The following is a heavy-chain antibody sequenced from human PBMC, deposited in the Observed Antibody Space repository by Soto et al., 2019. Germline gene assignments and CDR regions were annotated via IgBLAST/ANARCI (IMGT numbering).Heavy chain of an antibody. CDR1: GFTFSDDY. J-gene: IGHJ6*03. V-gene: IGHV3-11*01. D-gene: IGHD2-15*01. CDR2: ISSSGSTI. CDR3: ARDEGCSGGSRSTSYYYYYMDV. Sequence: QVQLVESGGGLVKPGGSLRLSCAASGFTFSDDYMSWIRQAPGKGLEWVSYISSSGSTIYYADSVKGRFTISRDNAKNSLYLQMNSLRAEDTAVYYCARDEGCSGGSRSTSYYYYYMDVWGKGTTVTVSS.